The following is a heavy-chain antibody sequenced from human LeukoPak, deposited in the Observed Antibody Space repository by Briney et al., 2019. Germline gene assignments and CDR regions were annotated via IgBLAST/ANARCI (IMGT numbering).Heavy chain of an antibody. CDR3: ARDNIVVVAATKAYYFDY. CDR2: IYYSGST. D-gene: IGHD2-15*01. J-gene: IGHJ4*02. CDR1: GGSLGTSY. Sequence: SETLSLTCTVSGGSLGTSYWSWIRQPPGKGLEWIGYIYYSGSTNYNPSLKSRVIISVDTSKKQFSLKMRSVTAADTAVYYCARDNIVVVAATKAYYFDYWGQGTLVTVSS. V-gene: IGHV4-59*01.